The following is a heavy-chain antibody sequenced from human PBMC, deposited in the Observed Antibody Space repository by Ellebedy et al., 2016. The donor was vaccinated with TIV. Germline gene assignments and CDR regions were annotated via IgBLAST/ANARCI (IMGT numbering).Heavy chain of an antibody. CDR3: ARDLSASGSPDGDY. CDR2: INPSGGCT. D-gene: IGHD1-26*01. J-gene: IGHJ4*02. V-gene: IGHV1-46*01. Sequence: ASVKVSCKASGYTFTSSYMHWVRQAPGQGLEWMGIINPSGGCTSYAQKFQGRVTMTRDTSTSTVYMELSSMRSEETAVYYCARDLSASGSPDGDYWGQGTLVTVSS. CDR1: GYTFTSSY.